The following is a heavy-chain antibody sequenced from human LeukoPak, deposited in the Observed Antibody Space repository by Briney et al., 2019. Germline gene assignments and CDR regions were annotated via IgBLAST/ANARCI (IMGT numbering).Heavy chain of an antibody. J-gene: IGHJ3*02. D-gene: IGHD3-10*01. Sequence: SETLSLTCAVYGGSFSGYYWSWIRQPPGKGLEWIGEINHSGSTKYNPSLKSRVTISVDTSKNQFSLKLSSVTAADTAVYYCARPKYYYGSGSYYHDAFDIWGQGTMVTVSS. V-gene: IGHV4-34*01. CDR3: ARPKYYYGSGSYYHDAFDI. CDR1: GGSFSGYY. CDR2: INHSGST.